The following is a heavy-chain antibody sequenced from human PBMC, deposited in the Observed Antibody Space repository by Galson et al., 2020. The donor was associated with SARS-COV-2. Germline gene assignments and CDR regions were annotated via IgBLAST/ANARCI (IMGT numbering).Heavy chain of an antibody. Sequence: SETLSLTCAVYGGSFSGYYWSWIRQPPGKGLEWIGEINHSGSTNYNPSLKSRVTISVDTSKNQFSLKLISVTAADTAVYYCARGRVDIVVVLGMDVWGQGTTVTVSS. J-gene: IGHJ6*02. V-gene: IGHV4-34*01. CDR1: GGSFSGYY. CDR2: INHSGST. D-gene: IGHD2-2*01. CDR3: ARGRVDIVVVLGMDV.